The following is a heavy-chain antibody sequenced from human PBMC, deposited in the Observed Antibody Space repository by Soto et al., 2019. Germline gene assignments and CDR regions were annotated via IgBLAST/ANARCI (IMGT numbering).Heavy chain of an antibody. CDR3: ARVDTAMAYHPFDY. D-gene: IGHD5-18*01. CDR1: GYSFTSYW. Sequence: PGESLKISCKGSGYSFTSYWVGWVRQMPGKGLEWMGIIYPADSDTRYSPSFQGQVTISADKSISTAYLQWSSLKASDTAIYYCARVDTAMAYHPFDYWGQGTLVTVSS. J-gene: IGHJ4*02. CDR2: IYPADSDT. V-gene: IGHV5-51*01.